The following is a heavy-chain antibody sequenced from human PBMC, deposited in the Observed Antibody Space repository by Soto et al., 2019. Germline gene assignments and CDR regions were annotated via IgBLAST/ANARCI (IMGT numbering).Heavy chain of an antibody. CDR2: NSGSGGST. J-gene: IGHJ3*02. Sequence: EVQLLESGGGLVQPGGSLRLSCAASGFTFSSYAMSWVRQAPGKGLEWVSANSGSGGSTYYADSVEGRFTISRDNSKNTLYLQMNSLRAEDPAVYYCAKDLWVPFGDLSPYAFDIWGQGTMVTVSS. CDR3: AKDLWVPFGDLSPYAFDI. CDR1: GFTFSSYA. V-gene: IGHV3-23*01. D-gene: IGHD3-16*02.